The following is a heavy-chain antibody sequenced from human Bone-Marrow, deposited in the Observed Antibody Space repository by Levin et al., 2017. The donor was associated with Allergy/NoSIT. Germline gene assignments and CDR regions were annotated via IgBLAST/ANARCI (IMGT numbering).Heavy chain of an antibody. D-gene: IGHD2-15*01. Sequence: GASVKVSCAASGFTFGAYWMHWVRQAPGEGLVWVSRINGDGSSADYADSVKGRFAISRDNARSTVYLEMHSLRAEDTAVYYCARAKHSFGHTADSWGQGAQVTVSS. J-gene: IGHJ5*01. CDR2: INGDGSSA. V-gene: IGHV3-74*01. CDR3: ARAKHSFGHTADS. CDR1: GFTFGAYW.